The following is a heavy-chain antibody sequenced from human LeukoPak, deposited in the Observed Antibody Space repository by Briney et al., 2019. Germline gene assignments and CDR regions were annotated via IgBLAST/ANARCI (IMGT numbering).Heavy chain of an antibody. Sequence: ASVKVSCKASGGTFSSYAISWVRQAPGQGLEWMGGIIPIFGTAHYAQKFQGRVTITADESTSTAYMELSSLRSEDTAVYYCARGVVPAASLDWFDPWGQGTLVTVSS. CDR3: ARGVVPAASLDWFDP. J-gene: IGHJ5*02. D-gene: IGHD2-2*01. CDR1: GGTFSSYA. CDR2: IIPIFGTA. V-gene: IGHV1-69*13.